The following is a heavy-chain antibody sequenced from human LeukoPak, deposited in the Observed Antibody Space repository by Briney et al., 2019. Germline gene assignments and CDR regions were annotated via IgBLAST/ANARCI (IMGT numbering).Heavy chain of an antibody. V-gene: IGHV4-30-2*01. CDR3: ARVSYGSGPAYYYYYGMDV. J-gene: IGHJ6*02. Sequence: PSQTLSLTCAVSGGSISSGGYSWSWIRQPPGKGLEWIGYIYHSGSTYYNPSLKSRVTISVDRSKNQFTLKLSSVTAADTAVYYCARVSYGSGPAYYYYYGMDVWGQGTTVTVSS. CDR1: GGSISSGGYS. D-gene: IGHD3-16*01. CDR2: IYHSGST.